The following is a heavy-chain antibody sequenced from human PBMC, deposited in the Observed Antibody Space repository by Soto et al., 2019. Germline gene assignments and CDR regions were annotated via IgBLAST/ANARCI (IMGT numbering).Heavy chain of an antibody. V-gene: IGHV3-53*01. D-gene: IGHD6-13*01. Sequence: GGSLRLSCAASGFTVSSNYMSWVRQAPGKGLEWVSVIYSGGSTYYADSVKGRFTISRDNSKNTLYLQMNSLRAEDTAVYYCARSSSWYSRGAFDIRGKGTMVTVSS. CDR3: ARSSSWYSRGAFDI. CDR1: GFTVSSNY. J-gene: IGHJ3*02. CDR2: IYSGGST.